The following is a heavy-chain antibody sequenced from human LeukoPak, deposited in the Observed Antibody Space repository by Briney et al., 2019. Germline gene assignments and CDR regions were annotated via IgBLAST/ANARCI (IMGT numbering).Heavy chain of an antibody. CDR1: GFTFSSYS. V-gene: IGHV3-21*01. J-gene: IGHJ3*02. CDR3: ARVAKSERNDAFDI. CDR2: ISSSSSYI. Sequence: PGGSLRLSCAASGFTFSSYSMNWVRQAPGKGLEWVSSISSSSSYIYYADSVKGRFTISRDNAKNSLYLQMNSLRAEDTAVYYCARVAKSERNDAFDIWGQGTMVTVSS. D-gene: IGHD3-3*01.